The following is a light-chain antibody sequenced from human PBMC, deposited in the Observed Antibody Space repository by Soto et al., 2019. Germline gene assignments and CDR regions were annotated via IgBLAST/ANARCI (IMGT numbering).Light chain of an antibody. Sequence: EIVLTQSPGTLSLSHGERATLSCRASQSVSSSYLAWYQQKPGQAPRLLIYGASSRAIGIPDRFSGSGSGTDFTLTISRLEPEDFAVYYCQQYGISLTFGGGTKVDVK. V-gene: IGKV3-20*01. CDR3: QQYGISLT. CDR1: QSVSSSY. J-gene: IGKJ4*01. CDR2: GAS.